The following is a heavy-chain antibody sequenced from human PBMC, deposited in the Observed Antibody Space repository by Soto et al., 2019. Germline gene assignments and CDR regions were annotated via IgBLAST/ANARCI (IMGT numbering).Heavy chain of an antibody. J-gene: IGHJ6*02. CDR3: ATLPRLDGMDV. Sequence: SLTCAVSGYSISSGHSWGWIRQPPGKGLEWIGSIFHTGSTYYNPSLKSRVTLSVDTSKNQFSLKLSSVTAADTAVYFCATLPRLDGMDVWGQGTTVTVSS. D-gene: IGHD6-25*01. V-gene: IGHV4-38-2*01. CDR2: IFHTGST. CDR1: GYSISSGHS.